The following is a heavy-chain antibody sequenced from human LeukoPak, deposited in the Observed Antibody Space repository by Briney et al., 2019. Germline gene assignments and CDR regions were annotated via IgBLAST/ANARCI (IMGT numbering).Heavy chain of an antibody. CDR3: ARQVHGIAARPIDY. Sequence: SETLSLTCTVSGGSISSSSYYWGRIRQPPGKGLEWIGSIYYSGSTYYNPSLKSRVTISVDTSKNQFSLKLSSVTAADTAVYYCARQVHGIAARPIDYWGQGTLVTVSS. D-gene: IGHD6-6*01. V-gene: IGHV4-39*07. CDR1: GGSISSSSYY. J-gene: IGHJ4*02. CDR2: IYYSGST.